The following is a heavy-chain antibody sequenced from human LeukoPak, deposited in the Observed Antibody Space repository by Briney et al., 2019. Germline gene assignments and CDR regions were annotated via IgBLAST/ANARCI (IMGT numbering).Heavy chain of an antibody. CDR2: IKQDGSEK. V-gene: IGHV3-7*01. CDR1: GFTFSSYW. D-gene: IGHD3-10*01. J-gene: IGHJ3*02. CDR3: ARSITMVRGVIKAFGAFDI. Sequence: GGSLRLSCAASGFTFSSYWMSWVRQAPGKGLEWVANIKQDGSEKYYVDSVKGRFTISRDNAKNSLYLQMNSLRAEDTAVYYCARSITMVRGVIKAFGAFDIWGQGTMVTVSS.